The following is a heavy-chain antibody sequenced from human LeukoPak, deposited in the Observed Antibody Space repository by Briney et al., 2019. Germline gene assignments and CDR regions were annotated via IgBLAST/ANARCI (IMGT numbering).Heavy chain of an antibody. Sequence: PSETLSLTCTVSGYSISSGYYWGWIRQPPGKGLEWIGSVDHSGGSYYNPSLKSRLTMSVDTSKNQFSLNLRSVTAADTAVYYCARAPITMIVVVISSWFDPWGQGTLVTVSS. CDR2: VDHSGGS. CDR1: GYSISSGYY. CDR3: ARAPITMIVVVISSWFDP. V-gene: IGHV4-38-2*02. D-gene: IGHD3-22*01. J-gene: IGHJ5*02.